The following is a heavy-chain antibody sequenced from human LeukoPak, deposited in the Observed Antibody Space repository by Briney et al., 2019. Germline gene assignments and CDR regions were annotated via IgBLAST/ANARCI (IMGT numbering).Heavy chain of an antibody. D-gene: IGHD3-22*01. CDR2: ISTGGST. CDR1: GGSISSYY. J-gene: IGHJ1*01. Sequence: SETLSLTCTVSGGSISSYYWTWIRQAAGEGLEWIGRISTGGSTTYNPSFKSRVTMSLDTSKKQFSLNLTSVTAADTAVYYCARDQTYYVSSGYYYVTYLQHWGQGILVTVSS. V-gene: IGHV4-4*07. CDR3: ARDQTYYVSSGYYYVTYLQH.